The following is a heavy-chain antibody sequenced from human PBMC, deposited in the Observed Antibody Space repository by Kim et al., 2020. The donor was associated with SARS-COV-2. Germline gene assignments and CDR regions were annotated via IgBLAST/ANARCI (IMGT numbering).Heavy chain of an antibody. V-gene: IGHV4-39*01. CDR3: ASAWYYYDSSGYYQFPYFGY. D-gene: IGHD3-22*01. CDR1: GGSISSSSYY. J-gene: IGHJ4*01. CDR2: IYYSGST. Sequence: SETLSLTCTVSGGSISSSSYYWGWIRQPPGKGLEWIGSIYYSGSTYYNPSLKSRVTISVDTSKNQFSLKLSSVTAADTAVYYCASAWYYYDSSGYYQFPYFGYWGHGTLVTVSS.